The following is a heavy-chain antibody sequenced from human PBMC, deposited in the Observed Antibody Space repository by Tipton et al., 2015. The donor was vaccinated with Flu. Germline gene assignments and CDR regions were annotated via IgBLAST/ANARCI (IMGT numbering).Heavy chain of an antibody. D-gene: IGHD2/OR15-2a*01. CDR2: INEDGSTT. Sequence: SLRLSCAASGFAFSSYWVLWVRQAPGKGLEWVANINEDGSTTYYLGSVRGRFTTSRDNARNSVFLQMNSLRVEDTALYYCAIFKNPGHWGQGTLVTVSS. V-gene: IGHV3-7*01. CDR3: AIFKNPGH. CDR1: GFAFSSYW. J-gene: IGHJ4*02.